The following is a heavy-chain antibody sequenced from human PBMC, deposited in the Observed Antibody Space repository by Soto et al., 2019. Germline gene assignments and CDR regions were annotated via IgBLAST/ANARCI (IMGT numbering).Heavy chain of an antibody. J-gene: IGHJ5*01. D-gene: IGHD1-26*01. Sequence: QVQLVQSGAEVKKPGSSVKVSCKASGGTFSSYAITWVRQAPGQGLDWMGEIIPIFGATNFAQKFQGRVTITADKSTTTAYMELSSLTPEDTAVYYCARMGGSFLDSWGQGTLVTVSS. V-gene: IGHV1-69*06. CDR1: GGTFSSYA. CDR3: ARMGGSFLDS. CDR2: IIPIFGAT.